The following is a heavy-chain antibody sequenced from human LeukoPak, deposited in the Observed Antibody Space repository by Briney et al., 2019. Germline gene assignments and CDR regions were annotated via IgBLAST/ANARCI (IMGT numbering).Heavy chain of an antibody. J-gene: IGHJ4*02. CDR3: AKGLCGDYVAY. V-gene: IGHV3-66*03. D-gene: IGHD2/OR15-2a*01. Sequence: GGSLRLSCAASEFIVSINYMTWVRQAPGKGLEWVSLIYSRGDTKYADSVKGRFTISRDNSKNTLYLQMKSLRAEDTAVYYCAKGLCGDYVAYWGQGTLVTVSS. CDR1: EFIVSINY. CDR2: IYSRGDT.